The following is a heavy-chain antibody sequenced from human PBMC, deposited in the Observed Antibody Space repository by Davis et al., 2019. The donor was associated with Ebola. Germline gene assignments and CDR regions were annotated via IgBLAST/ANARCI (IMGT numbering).Heavy chain of an antibody. CDR1: GFTFSDYY. CDR2: INQDGSNK. V-gene: IGHV3-7*01. J-gene: IGHJ4*01. CDR3: ARLPSGVGRALDY. D-gene: IGHD5-12*01. Sequence: GGSLRLSCAVSGFTFSDYYMSWIRQAPGKGLEWVANINQDGSNKQYVDSVKGRFTISRDNAKNSLFLQLNSLRAEDTALYYCARLPSGVGRALDYWGHGTLVTVSS.